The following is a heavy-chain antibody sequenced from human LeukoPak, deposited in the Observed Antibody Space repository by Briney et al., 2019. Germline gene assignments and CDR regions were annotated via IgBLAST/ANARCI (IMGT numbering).Heavy chain of an antibody. Sequence: GGSLRLSCAASGFTFSSYSMNWVRQAPGKGLEWVSYISSSSSTTYYADSVKGRFTISRDNAKNSLYLQMNSLRAEDTAVYYCARALSRYFDWPTFSADDAFDIWGQGTMVTVSS. J-gene: IGHJ3*02. V-gene: IGHV3-48*01. D-gene: IGHD3-9*01. CDR2: ISSSSSTT. CDR1: GFTFSSYS. CDR3: ARALSRYFDWPTFSADDAFDI.